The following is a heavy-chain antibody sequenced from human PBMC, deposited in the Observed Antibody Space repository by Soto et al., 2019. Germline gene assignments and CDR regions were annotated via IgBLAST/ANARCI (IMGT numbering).Heavy chain of an antibody. J-gene: IGHJ5*02. CDR3: AKKTVDTAMSYLFDP. CDR1: GGTFSSYT. Sequence: SVKVSCKASGGTFSSYTISWVRQAPGQGLEWMGGIIPIFGTANYAQKFQGRVTITADESTSTAYMELSSLRSEDTAVYYCAKKTVDTAMSYLFDPWGQGTLVPVSS. V-gene: IGHV1-69*13. CDR2: IIPIFGTA. D-gene: IGHD5-18*01.